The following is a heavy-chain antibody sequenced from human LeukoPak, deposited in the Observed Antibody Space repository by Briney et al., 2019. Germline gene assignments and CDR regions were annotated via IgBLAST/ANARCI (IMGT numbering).Heavy chain of an antibody. CDR1: GFTFSGSA. CDR2: IRSKANSYAT. J-gene: IGHJ4*02. V-gene: IGHV3-73*01. D-gene: IGHD6-19*01. Sequence: GRSLRLSCAASGFTFSGSAMHWVRQASGKGLEWVGRIRSKANSYATAYAASVKGRFTISRDDSKNTAYLQMNSLKTEDTAVYYCTTPRIAVAGTHDYWGQGTLVTVSS. CDR3: TTPRIAVAGTHDY.